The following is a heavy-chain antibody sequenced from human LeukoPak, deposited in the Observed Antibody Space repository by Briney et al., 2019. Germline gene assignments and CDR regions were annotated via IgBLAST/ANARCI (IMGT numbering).Heavy chain of an antibody. Sequence: SETLSLTWTVSGDSISLYYWSWNRQPPGKGLEWIGYFYYSGSTYYNPSLKSRVTMSVDTSKNQFSLKLSSVTAADTAMYYCARGMYSSDRWGYGTLDPVSS. CDR1: GDSISLYY. CDR3: ARGMYSSDR. J-gene: IGHJ5*02. V-gene: IGHV4-59*01. D-gene: IGHD6-13*01. CDR2: FYYSGST.